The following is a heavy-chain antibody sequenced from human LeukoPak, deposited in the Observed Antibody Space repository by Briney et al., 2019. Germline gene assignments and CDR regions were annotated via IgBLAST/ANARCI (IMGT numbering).Heavy chain of an antibody. V-gene: IGHV3-30-3*01. CDR2: ISYDGSNK. Sequence: GGSLRLSCAASGFTFSSYAMHWVRQAPGKGLEWVAVISYDGSNKYYADSVKGRFTISRDNSKNTLYLQMNSLRAEDTAVYYCARAGDLDYWGQGTLVTVSS. CDR3: ARAGDLDY. CDR1: GFTFSSYA. J-gene: IGHJ4*02.